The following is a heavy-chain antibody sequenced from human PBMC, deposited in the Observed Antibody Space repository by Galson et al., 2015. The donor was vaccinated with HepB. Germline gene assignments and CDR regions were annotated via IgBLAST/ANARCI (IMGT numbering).Heavy chain of an antibody. J-gene: IGHJ5*02. CDR1: GFTFSSYG. CDR2: ISYDGSNK. V-gene: IGHV3-30*18. Sequence: SLRLSCAASGFTFSSYGMHWVRQAPGKGLEWVAVISYDGSNKYYADSVKGRFTISRDNSKNTLYLQMNSLRAEDTAVYYCAKAGWSGPATSNWFDPWGQGTLVTVSS. D-gene: IGHD3-3*01. CDR3: AKAGWSGPATSNWFDP.